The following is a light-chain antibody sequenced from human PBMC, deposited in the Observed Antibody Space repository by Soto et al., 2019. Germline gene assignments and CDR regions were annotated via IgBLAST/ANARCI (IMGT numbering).Light chain of an antibody. CDR1: QSISSW. CDR3: LQDYNYPLT. CDR2: GVS. J-gene: IGKJ4*01. Sequence: IQMTQSPSTLSGSVGDRVTITCRASQSISSWLAWYQQKPGKAPKLVIYGVSHLQSGVPSRFSGSGFGTDFSLTISSLQPEDSATYYCLQDYNYPLTFGGGTKVDIK. V-gene: IGKV1-6*01.